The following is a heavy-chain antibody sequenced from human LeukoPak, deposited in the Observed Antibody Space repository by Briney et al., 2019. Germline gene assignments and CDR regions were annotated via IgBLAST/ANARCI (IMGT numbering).Heavy chain of an antibody. CDR1: GGSISSYY. J-gene: IGHJ3*02. V-gene: IGHV4-4*07. D-gene: IGHD3-22*01. CDR2: IYTSGST. CDR3: ARWYYYDSSGYYYTGAYDI. Sequence: SETLSLTCTVSGGSISSYYWSWIRQPAGKGLEWIGRIYTSGSTNYNPSLKSRVTMSVDTSKNQFSLKLSSVTAADTAVYYCARWYYYDSSGYYYTGAYDIWGQGTMVTVSS.